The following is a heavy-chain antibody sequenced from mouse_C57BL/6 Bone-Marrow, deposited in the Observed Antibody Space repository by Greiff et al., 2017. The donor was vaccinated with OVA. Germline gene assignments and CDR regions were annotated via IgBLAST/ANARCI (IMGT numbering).Heavy chain of an antibody. CDR2: ILPGSGST. CDR1: GYTFTGYW. CDR3: ARSGSIYYGIFDY. V-gene: IGHV1-9*01. D-gene: IGHD2-1*01. Sequence: VKLVESGAELMKPGASVKLSCKATGYTFTGYWIEWVKQRPGHGLEWIGEILPGSGSTNYNEKFKGKATFTADTSSNNAYMQLSSLTTEDSAIYYGARSGSIYYGIFDYWGQGTTLTVSS. J-gene: IGHJ2*01.